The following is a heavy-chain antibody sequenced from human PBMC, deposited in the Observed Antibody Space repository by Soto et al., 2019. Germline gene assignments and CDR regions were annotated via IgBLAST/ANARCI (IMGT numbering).Heavy chain of an antibody. D-gene: IGHD2-15*01. CDR2: IYYRGGT. J-gene: IGHJ4*02. V-gene: IGHV4-59*08. CDR3: ARRYGGNLDY. Sequence: QVQLQESGPGLVKPSETLSLTCTVSGGSISSYYWSWIRQPPGKGLEWIGYIYYRGGTNYNPSLKSRVTISVDTSKNQFSLKLSSVTAADTAVYYCARRYGGNLDYWGQGTLVTVSS. CDR1: GGSISSYY.